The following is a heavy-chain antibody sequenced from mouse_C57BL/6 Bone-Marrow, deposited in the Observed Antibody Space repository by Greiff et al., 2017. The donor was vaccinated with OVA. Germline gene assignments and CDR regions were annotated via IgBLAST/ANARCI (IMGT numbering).Heavy chain of an antibody. CDR1: GFTFRSYA. CDR2: ISDGGSYT. D-gene: IGHD2-4*01. CDR3: ARAGLAY. Sequence: EVKLVESGGGLVKPGGSLKLSCAASGFTFRSYAMSWVRQTPEKRLEWVATISDGGSYTYYPDNVKGRFTISRDNAKNNLYLQMSHLKSEDTAMYYCARAGLAYWGQGTLVTVSA. J-gene: IGHJ3*01. V-gene: IGHV5-4*03.